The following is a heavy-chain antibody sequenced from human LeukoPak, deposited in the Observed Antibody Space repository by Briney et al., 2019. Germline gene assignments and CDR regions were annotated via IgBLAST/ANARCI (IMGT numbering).Heavy chain of an antibody. J-gene: IGHJ6*04. CDR1: GFTVSSNH. Sequence: GGSLRLSCAVSGFTVSSNHMSWVRQAPGKGLEWVSVIYNDGNRYYTDSVKGRFTISRDNSKNTVFLQMNSLRAEDTAMYYCARDREVVTARAQMDVWGKGTTVTVSS. D-gene: IGHD2-21*02. CDR2: IYNDGNR. V-gene: IGHV3-53*01. CDR3: ARDREVVTARAQMDV.